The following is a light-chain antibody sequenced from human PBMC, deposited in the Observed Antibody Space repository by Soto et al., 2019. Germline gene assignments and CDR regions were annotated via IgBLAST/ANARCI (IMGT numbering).Light chain of an antibody. Sequence: EVVMTQSPATLSVSPGEGATLSCRASQSVSSKLAWYQQKPGQAPRLLISDVSTRATGIPARFNGSGSGTEFTLAISSLQFEDFAVYYCHQYNTWPLTFGQGTKVDIK. J-gene: IGKJ4*01. V-gene: IGKV3-15*01. CDR1: QSVSSK. CDR2: DVS. CDR3: HQYNTWPLT.